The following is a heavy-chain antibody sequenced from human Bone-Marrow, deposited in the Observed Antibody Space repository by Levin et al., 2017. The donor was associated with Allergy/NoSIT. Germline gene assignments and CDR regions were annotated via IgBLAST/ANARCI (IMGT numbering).Heavy chain of an antibody. V-gene: IGHV4-61*03. Sequence: SETLSLTCSVSGGSVRGENYYWSWIRQPPGKRLEWIGYISYSGATTYSPSLESRVTISLGASENHFSLRLSSLTAADTAVYYCARDHGDSSDAFAIWGHGTKVTVSS. CDR1: GGSVRGENYY. CDR2: ISYSGAT. J-gene: IGHJ3*02. CDR3: ARDHGDSSDAFAI. D-gene: IGHD4-17*01.